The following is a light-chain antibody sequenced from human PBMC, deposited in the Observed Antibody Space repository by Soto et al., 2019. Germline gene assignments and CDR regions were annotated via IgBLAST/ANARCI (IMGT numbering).Light chain of an antibody. CDR3: QAWDSSTAVV. CDR2: QDS. V-gene: IGLV3-1*01. CDR1: KSGDKY. Sequence: SYELTQPPSVSVSPGQTASITCSGAKSGDKYACWYQQKPGQSPVLVIYQDSKRPSGIPERFSGSNSGNTATLTISGTQAMDEADYYCQAWDSSTAVVFGGGTKLTVL. J-gene: IGLJ2*01.